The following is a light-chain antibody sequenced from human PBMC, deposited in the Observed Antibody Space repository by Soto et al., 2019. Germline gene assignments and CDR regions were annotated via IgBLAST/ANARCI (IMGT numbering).Light chain of an antibody. CDR3: QQYGSPTT. V-gene: IGKV3-20*01. J-gene: IGKJ1*01. CDR2: GAS. CDR1: QSVSSSY. Sequence: EIVLTQSPGTLSLSPGERATLSCRASQSVSSSYLAWYQQKPGQAPRLLIYGASSRATGIPDRFSGSGSGTDFTITISRLEHEDFAVYYCQQYGSPTTFGQGTKVEIK.